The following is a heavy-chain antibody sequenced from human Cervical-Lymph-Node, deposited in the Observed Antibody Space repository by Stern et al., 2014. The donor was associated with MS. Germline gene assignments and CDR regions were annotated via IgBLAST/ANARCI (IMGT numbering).Heavy chain of an antibody. Sequence: QMQLVQSGAEVKKPGASVRLSCKASGYTFSNHFLHWLRQAPGQGLEWLGIMNPRPGGTSFAQKFQGRVTMTTDTSTSTLYLELSSLRPEDTAVYYCARDGLIVALVGAMELYYYGMDVWGQGTTVTVSS. J-gene: IGHJ6*02. D-gene: IGHD4/OR15-4a*01. CDR1: GYTFSNHF. CDR2: MNPRPGGT. CDR3: ARDGLIVALVGAMELYYYGMDV. V-gene: IGHV1-46*01.